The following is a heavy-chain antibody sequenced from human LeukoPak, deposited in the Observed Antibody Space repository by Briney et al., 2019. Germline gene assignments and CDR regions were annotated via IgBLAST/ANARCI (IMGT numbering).Heavy chain of an antibody. CDR1: GFTFSSYA. D-gene: IGHD4-23*01. J-gene: IGHJ3*02. Sequence: PGGSLRLSCAASGFTFSSYAINWVRQAPGKGLEWVSGIGYTGDSTFYADSVKGRFTVSRDSSKNTLFLHMNSLRAEDTALYYCAKSPTVDAAFDIWGQGTMVTVSS. CDR3: AKSPTVDAAFDI. V-gene: IGHV3-23*01. CDR2: IGYTGDST.